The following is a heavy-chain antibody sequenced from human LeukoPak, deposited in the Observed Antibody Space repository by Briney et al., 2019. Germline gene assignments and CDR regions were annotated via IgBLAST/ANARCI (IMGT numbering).Heavy chain of an antibody. V-gene: IGHV3-23*01. D-gene: IGHD1-14*01. CDR3: AKDPRYYYFDY. CDR1: GFTFSSYA. Sequence: GGSLRLSCAASGFTFSSYAMSWVRQAPGKGPEWVSALSASGGSTYYADSVKGRFTISRDNSKNTLFLQMNSLRAEDTAVYYCAKDPRYYYFDYWGQGTLVTVSS. CDR2: LSASGGST. J-gene: IGHJ4*02.